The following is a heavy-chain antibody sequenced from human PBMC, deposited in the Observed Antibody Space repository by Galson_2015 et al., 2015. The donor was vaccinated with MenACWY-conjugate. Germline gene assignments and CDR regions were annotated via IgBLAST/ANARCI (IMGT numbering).Heavy chain of an antibody. CDR3: AREFAY. V-gene: IGHV4-61*08. CDR1: GGSASSSGYY. D-gene: IGHD2-21*01. CDR2: IYDSGTT. J-gene: IGHJ4*02. Sequence: ETLSLTCTVSGGSASSSGYYWTWIRQPPGKGLEWIGLIYDSGTTKYNPSLKVRVTISLDTSKNQISLKLSSVNAADTAVYYCAREFAYWGQGTLVTVSS.